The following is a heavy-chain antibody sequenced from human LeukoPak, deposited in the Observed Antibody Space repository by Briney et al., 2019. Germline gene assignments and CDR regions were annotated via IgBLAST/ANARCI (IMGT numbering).Heavy chain of an antibody. Sequence: ASVKVSCKASGYTFTSYDINWVPQATGQGLEWMGWMNPNSGNTGYAQKFQGRVTMTRNTSISTAYMELSSLRSEDTAVYYCAKAAARRTYYYYYYMDVWGKGTTVTVSS. CDR3: AKAAARRTYYYYYYMDV. CDR1: GYTFTSYD. CDR2: MNPNSGNT. D-gene: IGHD6-6*01. V-gene: IGHV1-8*01. J-gene: IGHJ6*03.